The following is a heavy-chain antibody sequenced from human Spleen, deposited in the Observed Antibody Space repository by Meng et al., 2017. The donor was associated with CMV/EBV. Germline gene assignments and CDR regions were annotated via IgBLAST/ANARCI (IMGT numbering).Heavy chain of an antibody. CDR2: IRYDGNNK. J-gene: IGHJ4*02. D-gene: IGHD3-10*01. CDR1: GFTFSSYG. CDR3: AKGLRRSEKVLLWFGGIFQTDY. V-gene: IGHV3-30*02. Sequence: GESLKISCAASGFTFSSYGMHWVRQAPGKGLEWVAFIRYDGNNKYYADSVRGRFTISRDNSKNTLYLQMNSLRAEDTALYYCAKGLRRSEKVLLWFGGIFQTDYWGQGTLVTVSS.